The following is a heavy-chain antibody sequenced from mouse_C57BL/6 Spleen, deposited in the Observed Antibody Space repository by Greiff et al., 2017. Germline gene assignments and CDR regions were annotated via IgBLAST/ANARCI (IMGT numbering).Heavy chain of an antibody. J-gene: IGHJ2*01. Sequence: QVQLKESGAELVKPGASVKISCKASGYAFSSYWMNWVKQRPGKGLEWIGQIYPGDGDTNYNGKFKGKATLTADKSSSTAYMQLSSRTSEDSAVYGYARGGGNYYDYWGHDTTLTFSS. CDR1: GYAFSSYW. CDR2: IYPGDGDT. V-gene: IGHV1-80*01. CDR3: ARGGGNYYDY.